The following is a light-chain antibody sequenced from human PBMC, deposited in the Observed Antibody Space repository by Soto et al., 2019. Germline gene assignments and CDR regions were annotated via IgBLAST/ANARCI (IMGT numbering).Light chain of an antibody. CDR1: SSNIGSNT. CDR2: SNN. V-gene: IGLV1-44*01. Sequence: SVLTQPPSASGTPGQMVTISCSGSSSNIGSNTVNWYQQLPGTAPKLLIYSNNQRPSGVPDRFSGSKSGTSASLAISGLQSEDEADYYCAAWDDSLNGDYVFGTGTKVTVL. J-gene: IGLJ1*01. CDR3: AAWDDSLNGDYV.